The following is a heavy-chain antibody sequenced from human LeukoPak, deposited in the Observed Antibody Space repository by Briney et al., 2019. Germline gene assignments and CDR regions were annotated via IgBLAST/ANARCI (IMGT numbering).Heavy chain of an antibody. Sequence: GGSLRLSCAASGFTFSSYEMNWVRQATGKGLEWVSYISSSGSTIYYADSVKGRFTISRDNAKNSLYLQMNSLTVEDMAVYYCVRERFHGSGAPKFDYWGQGTLVTVPS. D-gene: IGHD3-10*01. CDR1: GFTFSSYE. V-gene: IGHV3-48*03. CDR3: VRERFHGSGAPKFDY. CDR2: ISSSGSTI. J-gene: IGHJ4*02.